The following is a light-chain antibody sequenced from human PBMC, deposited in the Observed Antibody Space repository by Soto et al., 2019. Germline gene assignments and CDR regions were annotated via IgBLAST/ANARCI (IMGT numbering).Light chain of an antibody. J-gene: IGLJ3*02. Sequence: QSVLTQPPSVSGAPGQMVTISCTGSSSNIGADYDVHWYQQLPGTAPKLLIYGNSNRPSGVPDRFSGSKSGTSASLAITGLQADDEADYYCQSYDSSLSAVVFGGGTKVTVL. V-gene: IGLV1-40*01. CDR1: SSNIGADYD. CDR2: GNS. CDR3: QSYDSSLSAVV.